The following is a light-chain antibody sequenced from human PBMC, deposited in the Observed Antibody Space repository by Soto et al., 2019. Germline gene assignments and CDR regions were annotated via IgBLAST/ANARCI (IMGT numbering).Light chain of an antibody. CDR2: GAS. CDR1: QSVSSN. CDR3: QHYNNWPRT. J-gene: IGKJ1*01. Sequence: EIVMTQSPATLSVSPGERATHSCRASQSVSSNLAWYQQKPGQAPRLLIYGASTRATGIPARFSGSGSGTELTLTISSLQSEDFAVYYCQHYNNWPRTFGQGTKVEIK. V-gene: IGKV3-15*01.